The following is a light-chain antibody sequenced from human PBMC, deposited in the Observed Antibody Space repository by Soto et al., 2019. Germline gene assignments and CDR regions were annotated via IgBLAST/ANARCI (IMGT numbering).Light chain of an antibody. CDR3: QQYGSSRLT. CDR1: QSVSSSY. V-gene: IGKV3-20*01. J-gene: IGKJ4*01. Sequence: EIVLTQSPGTLSLSPGERATLSCRASQSVSSSYLAWYQQKPGQAPRLLIYGASSRATGIPDRFSGSGSGKDFTLTISRLEPEDFAVYYCQQYGSSRLTFGGGTKVELK. CDR2: GAS.